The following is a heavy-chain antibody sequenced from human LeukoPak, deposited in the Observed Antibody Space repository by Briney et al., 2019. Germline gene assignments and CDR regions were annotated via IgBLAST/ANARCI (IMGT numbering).Heavy chain of an antibody. CDR3: AGGPFCGGGSCYWERYNWFDP. Sequence: ASVTVACKASGGTFSSYAISWVRQAPGQGLEWMGWISAYNGNTNYAQKLQGRVTMTTDTSTSTAYMELRSLRSDDTAVYYCAGGPFCGGGSCYWERYNWFDPWGQGTLVTVSS. CDR1: GGTFSSYA. D-gene: IGHD2-15*01. J-gene: IGHJ5*02. V-gene: IGHV1-18*01. CDR2: ISAYNGNT.